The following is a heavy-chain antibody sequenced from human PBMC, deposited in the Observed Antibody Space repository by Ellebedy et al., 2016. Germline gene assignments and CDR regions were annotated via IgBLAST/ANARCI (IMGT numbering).Heavy chain of an antibody. CDR3: AKDQNAFVVVAAASDY. Sequence: GESLKISXAASGFTFSNYAMSWVRQAPGKGLEWVANIKQDGSEKYYVDSVKGRFTISRDNAKNTLYLQMNSLRAEDTAVYYCAKDQNAFVVVAAASDYWGQGTLVTVSS. J-gene: IGHJ4*02. CDR1: GFTFSNYA. V-gene: IGHV3-7*01. D-gene: IGHD6-13*01. CDR2: IKQDGSEK.